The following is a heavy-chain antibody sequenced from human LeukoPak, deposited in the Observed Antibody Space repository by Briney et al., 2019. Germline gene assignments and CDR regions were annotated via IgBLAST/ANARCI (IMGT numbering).Heavy chain of an antibody. CDR2: IFYSGST. D-gene: IGHD4-11*01. J-gene: IGHJ4*02. CDR3: ARSGRLQGFDY. CDR1: GDSIRNYY. V-gene: IGHV4-59*08. Sequence: PSETLSLTCTVSGDSIRNYYWSWVRQPPGEGLEWIGYIFYSGSTNYNPSLKSRVTISVDTSKNQFSLKLSSVTAADTAVYYCARSGRLQGFDYWGQGTLVTVSS.